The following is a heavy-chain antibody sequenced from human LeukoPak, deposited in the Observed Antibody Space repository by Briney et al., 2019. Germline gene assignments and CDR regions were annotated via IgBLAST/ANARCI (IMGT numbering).Heavy chain of an antibody. V-gene: IGHV4-39*07. CDR2: IYYSGST. Sequence: PSETLSLTCTVSGGSISSSSYYWGWIRQPPGKGLEWIGSIYYSGSTYYNPSLKSRVTISVDTSKNQFSLKLSSVTAADTAVYYCARAGTMIVVVYGAFDIWGQGTMVTVSS. CDR1: GGSISSSSYY. CDR3: ARAGTMIVVVYGAFDI. D-gene: IGHD3-22*01. J-gene: IGHJ3*02.